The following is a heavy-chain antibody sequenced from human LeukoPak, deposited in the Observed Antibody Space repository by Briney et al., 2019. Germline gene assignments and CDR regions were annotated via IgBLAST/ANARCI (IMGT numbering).Heavy chain of an antibody. Sequence: GGSLRLSCAASGFTFSSYWMSWVRQAPGKGLEWVANIKQDGSEKYYVDSVKGRFTISRDNAKNSLYLQMNSLRAEDTAVYYCARTSSSWYKTFDYWGQGTLVTVSS. CDR3: ARTSSSWYKTFDY. D-gene: IGHD6-13*01. CDR1: GFTFSSYW. V-gene: IGHV3-7*01. CDR2: IKQDGSEK. J-gene: IGHJ4*02.